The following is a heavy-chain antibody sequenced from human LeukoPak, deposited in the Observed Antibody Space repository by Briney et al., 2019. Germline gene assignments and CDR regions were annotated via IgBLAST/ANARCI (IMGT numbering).Heavy chain of an antibody. CDR3: ATPSSSSWYGFDP. CDR2: IDPNSGGT. J-gene: IGHJ5*02. Sequence: GASVKVSCKTSGYTFTGYYIHWVRQAPGQGLEWMGWIDPNSGGTSYAQKFQGRVTMTRDTSISTAYMELSRLTSADTAVYRCATPSSSSWYGFDPWGQGTLVTVSS. D-gene: IGHD6-13*01. CDR1: GYTFTGYY. V-gene: IGHV1-2*02.